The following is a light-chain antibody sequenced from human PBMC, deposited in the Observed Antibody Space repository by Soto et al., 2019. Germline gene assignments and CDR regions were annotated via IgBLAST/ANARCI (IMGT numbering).Light chain of an antibody. CDR1: QSVTSNY. Sequence: VLTQSPGTLSLPPGERATLSCRASQSVTSNYLAWYQQKPGQAPRPLIYGASTRATGIPARFSGSGSGTEFTLTISSLQPDDFATYYCQQHQSYSTFGQGTKVDIK. CDR2: GAS. J-gene: IGKJ1*01. V-gene: IGKV3-20*01. CDR3: QQHQSYST.